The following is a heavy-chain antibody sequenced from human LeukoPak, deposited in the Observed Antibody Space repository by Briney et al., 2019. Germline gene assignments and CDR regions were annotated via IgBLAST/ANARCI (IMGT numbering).Heavy chain of an antibody. Sequence: PGGSLRLSCAASGFSFSSYWMSWVRQAPGKGLEWVANIKYDGSEKYYVDSVKGRFTISRDNTKNSLYLQMNSLRAEDAAFYYCAREKPATASAFDICGQGTMLTVSS. J-gene: IGHJ3*02. CDR2: IKYDGSEK. CDR3: AREKPATASAFDI. CDR1: GFSFSSYW. V-gene: IGHV3-7*01.